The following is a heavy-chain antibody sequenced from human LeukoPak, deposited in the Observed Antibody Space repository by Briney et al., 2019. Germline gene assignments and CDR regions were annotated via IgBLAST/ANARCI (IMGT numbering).Heavy chain of an antibody. Sequence: HPGGSLRLSCAASGFTFSSYSMNWVRQAPGKGLEWVSYITSSSTLIYYADSVKGRFTISRDNAKNSLYLQMNNLRDEDTAVYYCARDSDYLNAFDIWGQGTMVTVSS. D-gene: IGHD4-17*01. CDR2: ITSSSTLI. J-gene: IGHJ3*02. V-gene: IGHV3-48*02. CDR3: ARDSDYLNAFDI. CDR1: GFTFSSYS.